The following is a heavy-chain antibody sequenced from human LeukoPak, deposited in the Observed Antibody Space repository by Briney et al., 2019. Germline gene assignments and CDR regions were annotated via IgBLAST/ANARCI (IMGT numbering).Heavy chain of an antibody. CDR3: ARGRYSSSWYVDF. J-gene: IGHJ4*02. CDR2: IYTSGGT. Sequence: SETLSLTCTVSGGSISSGSYYWSWIRQPAGKGLEWIGLIYTSGGTNYNPSLKSRVTISVDTSKNQFSLKLSSVTAADTAVYYCARGRYSSSWYVDFWGQGTLVTVPS. V-gene: IGHV4-61*02. D-gene: IGHD6-13*01. CDR1: GGSISSGSYY.